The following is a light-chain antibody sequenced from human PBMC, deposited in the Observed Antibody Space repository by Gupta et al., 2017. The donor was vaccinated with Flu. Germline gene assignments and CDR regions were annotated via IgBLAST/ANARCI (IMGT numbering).Light chain of an antibody. V-gene: IGLV1-40*01. J-gene: IGLJ1*01. CDR3: QSYDSSLRSYV. Sequence: QSVLTQPPSVSGAPGQRVTIYCTGSGSNSGAGFDVHWYQHLPGSAPKLLIYGNRNRPSGVPDRFSGSKFGTSASLAITGLQAEDEADYYCQSYDSSLRSYVFGTGTKVTVL. CDR1: GSNSGAGFD. CDR2: GNR.